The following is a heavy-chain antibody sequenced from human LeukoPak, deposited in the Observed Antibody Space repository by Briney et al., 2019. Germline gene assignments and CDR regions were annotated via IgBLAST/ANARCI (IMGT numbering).Heavy chain of an antibody. CDR1: GFTFSSYA. CDR3: AKAPITMVRGVIPNFDY. D-gene: IGHD3-10*01. V-gene: IGHV3-23*01. Sequence: GGSLRLSCAASGFTFSSYAMSWVRPAPRKRLGWVSAISGSGGSTYYADSVKGRFTISRDNSKNTLYLQMNSLRAEDTAVYYCAKAPITMVRGVIPNFDYWGQGTLVTVSS. CDR2: ISGSGGST. J-gene: IGHJ4*02.